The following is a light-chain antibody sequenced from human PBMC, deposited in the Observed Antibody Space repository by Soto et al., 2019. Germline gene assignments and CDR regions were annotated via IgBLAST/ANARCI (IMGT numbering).Light chain of an antibody. CDR3: FSYAGNSLNYV. CDR2: EAS. Sequence: VLTQPASVSGSPGQSITISCTGPSSDVVSYNLVSWYQQEPGKAPKLMIYEASKRPSGISNRFSGSKSGNAASLTISGLQAEDEADYYCFSYAGNSLNYVFGTGTKVTVL. CDR1: SSDVVSYNL. J-gene: IGLJ1*01. V-gene: IGLV2-23*01.